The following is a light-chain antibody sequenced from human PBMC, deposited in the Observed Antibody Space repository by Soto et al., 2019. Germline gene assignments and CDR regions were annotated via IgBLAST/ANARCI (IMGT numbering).Light chain of an antibody. CDR2: DNH. V-gene: IGLV1-51*01. CDR3: GAWDDSLSAWV. J-gene: IGLJ3*02. CDR1: SSNIGYSY. Sequence: QSVLTQPPSMSAAPGQKVTISCSGSSSNIGYSYVSWYQHLPGTAPKLVIYDNHDRPSGIPGRFSGSKSGTSATLGITGLQTGDEADYCCGAWDDSLSAWVFGGGTKLTVL.